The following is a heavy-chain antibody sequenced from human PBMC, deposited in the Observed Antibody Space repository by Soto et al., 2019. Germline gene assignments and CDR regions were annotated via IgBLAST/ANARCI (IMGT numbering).Heavy chain of an antibody. D-gene: IGHD1-1*01. V-gene: IGHV3-33*01. CDR3: ARDGVGGTAFWGYLDY. J-gene: IGHJ4*02. CDR1: GFTFSGYG. CDR2: IRYVGSNI. Sequence: QVQLVESGGGVVQPGRSLRLSCVPSGFTFSGYGRHWVRQAPGKGLGGVALIRYVGSNIYYVDSVRGRFAISRDKSKNTLFLQMDSLGAEDTAVYYCARDGVGGTAFWGYLDYWGQGALVTVSS.